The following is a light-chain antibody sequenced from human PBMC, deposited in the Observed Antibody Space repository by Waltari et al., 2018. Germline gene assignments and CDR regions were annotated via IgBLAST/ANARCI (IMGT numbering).Light chain of an antibody. V-gene: IGLV7-46*01. J-gene: IGLJ2*01. CDR3: SLSYSGASVV. Sequence: QAVVTQEPSLTVSPGGPVTPTCGPSIEPVTSGHFPFGFQQKPGQAPRTLIYDTYIKQTWTPARFSGSLLGGKAALTLSGAQPEDEAEYYCSLSYSGASVVFGGGTKLTVL. CDR2: DTY. CDR1: IEPVTSGHF.